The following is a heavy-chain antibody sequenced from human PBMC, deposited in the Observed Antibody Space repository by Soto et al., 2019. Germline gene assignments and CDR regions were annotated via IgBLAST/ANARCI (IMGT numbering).Heavy chain of an antibody. J-gene: IGHJ4*02. V-gene: IGHV1-8*01. Sequence: AASVKVSCKASGYTFTSYDINWVRQATGQGLEWMGWMNPNSGNTGYAQKFQGRVTMTRNTSISTAYMELSSLRSEDTAVYYCARSYSSGWYQTTPPDYWGQGTLVTVSS. D-gene: IGHD6-19*01. CDR2: MNPNSGNT. CDR1: GYTFTSYD. CDR3: ARSYSSGWYQTTPPDY.